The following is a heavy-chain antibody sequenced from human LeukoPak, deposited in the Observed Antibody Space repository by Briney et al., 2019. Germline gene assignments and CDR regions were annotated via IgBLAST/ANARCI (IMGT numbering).Heavy chain of an antibody. CDR2: IYYSGST. Sequence: SETLSLTCTVSGGSISSYYWSWIRQPPGKGLEWIGYIYYSGSTNYNPSLKSRVTISVDTSKNHFSLKLSSVTAADTAVYYCARRDSYDILFSYWGQGTLVTVSS. CDR1: GGSISSYY. D-gene: IGHD3-9*01. J-gene: IGHJ4*02. CDR3: ARRDSYDILFSY. V-gene: IGHV4-59*08.